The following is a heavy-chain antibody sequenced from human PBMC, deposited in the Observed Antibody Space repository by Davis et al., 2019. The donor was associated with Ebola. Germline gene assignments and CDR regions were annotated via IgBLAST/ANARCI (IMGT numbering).Heavy chain of an antibody. CDR3: ASKDYYDSSGYSLGAFDI. D-gene: IGHD3-22*01. CDR1: GFTFSSYS. V-gene: IGHV3-21*01. Sequence: PGGSLRLSCAASGFTFSSYSMNWVRQAPGKGLEWVSSISSSSSYIYYADSVKGRFTISRDNAKNSLYLQMNSLRAEDTAVYYCASKDYYDSSGYSLGAFDIWGQGTMVTVSS. CDR2: ISSSSSYI. J-gene: IGHJ3*02.